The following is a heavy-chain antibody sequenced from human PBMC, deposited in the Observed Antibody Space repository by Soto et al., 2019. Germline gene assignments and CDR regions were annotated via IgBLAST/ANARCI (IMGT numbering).Heavy chain of an antibody. Sequence: QVQLQQWGAGLLKPSETLSLTCAVYGGSFSGYYWSWIRQPPGKGLEWIGEINHSGSTNYNPSLTRRVTISVDTSKNQFSLKLSSVTAADTAVYYCARGVGRYYGSGSYLAYWGQGTLVTVSS. CDR2: INHSGST. CDR1: GGSFSGYY. D-gene: IGHD3-10*01. CDR3: ARGVGRYYGSGSYLAY. V-gene: IGHV4-34*01. J-gene: IGHJ4*02.